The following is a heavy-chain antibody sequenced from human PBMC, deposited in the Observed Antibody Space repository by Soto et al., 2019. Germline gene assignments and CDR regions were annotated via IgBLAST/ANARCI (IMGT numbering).Heavy chain of an antibody. J-gene: IGHJ6*01. CDR1: SRSR. Sequence: SRSRWYPDRQNKRKGLEWVSSISSSSSYIYYADSVKGRFTISRDNAKNSLYLQMNSLRAEDTAVYYCARVEGYGYYGMGIWGQGPTVSVSS. D-gene: IGHD6-13*01. CDR2: ISSSSSYI. V-gene: IGHV3-21*01. CDR3: ARVEGYGYYGMGI.